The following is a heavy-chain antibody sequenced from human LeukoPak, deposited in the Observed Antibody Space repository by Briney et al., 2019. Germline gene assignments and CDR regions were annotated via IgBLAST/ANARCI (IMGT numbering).Heavy chain of an antibody. Sequence: GGSLRPSCAASGFTFDDYAMHRVRQAPGKGLEWVSGISWNSGSIGYADSVKGRFTISRDNAKNSLYLQMNSLRAEDTALYYCAKGTASIPIYMDVWGKGTTVTISS. D-gene: IGHD6-6*01. CDR1: GFTFDDYA. J-gene: IGHJ6*03. CDR2: ISWNSGSI. CDR3: AKGTASIPIYMDV. V-gene: IGHV3-9*01.